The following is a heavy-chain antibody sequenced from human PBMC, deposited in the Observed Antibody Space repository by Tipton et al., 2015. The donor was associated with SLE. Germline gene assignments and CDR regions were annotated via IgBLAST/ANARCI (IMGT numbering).Heavy chain of an antibody. J-gene: IGHJ4*02. CDR2: ISSGSTYI. CDR1: GFSFTTYR. CDR3: ARVLYPGY. D-gene: IGHD2-15*01. Sequence: SLRLSCGASGFSFTTYRMNWVRQAPGKGLEWLSSISSGSTYIYYIDSVKGRFTISRDNAKNSLYLQMNSLRAEDTAVYYCARVLYPGYWGQGTLVTVSS. V-gene: IGHV3-21*03.